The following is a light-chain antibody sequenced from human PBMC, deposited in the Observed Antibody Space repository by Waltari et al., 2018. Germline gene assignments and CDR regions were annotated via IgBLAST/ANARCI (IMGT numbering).Light chain of an antibody. Sequence: EIVLTQSPGTLSLSPGERATLSCRASQTFSSSYLAWYQQKPGQAPRLILYGASTRAAGCPVRFSGSGSGTDFTLTISRREPEDFEVYYCQHYGTSPPRTFGGGTKVEIK. V-gene: IGKV3-20*01. CDR1: QTFSSSY. J-gene: IGKJ4*02. CDR3: QHYGTSPPRT. CDR2: GAS.